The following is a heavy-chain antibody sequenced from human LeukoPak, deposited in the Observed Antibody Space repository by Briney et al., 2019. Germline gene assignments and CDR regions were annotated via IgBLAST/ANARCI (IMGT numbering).Heavy chain of an antibody. CDR2: IYYSGST. V-gene: IGHV4-59*01. Sequence: SETLSLTCTVSGGSFSTYYWSWIRQPPGKGLEWIGYIYYSGSTNYNPSLKSRVTISVDTSKNQFSLTLNSVTAADTAVYYCARGRTKGLVTPIDYWGQGTLVTVSS. CDR3: ARGRTKGLVTPIDY. J-gene: IGHJ4*02. D-gene: IGHD3-9*01. CDR1: GGSFSTYY.